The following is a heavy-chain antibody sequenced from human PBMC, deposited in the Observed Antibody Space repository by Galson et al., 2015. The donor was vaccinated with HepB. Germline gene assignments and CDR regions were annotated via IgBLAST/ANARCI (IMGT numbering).Heavy chain of an antibody. D-gene: IGHD2-2*01. CDR2: ISSSSSYI. CDR1: GFTFSSYS. Sequence: SLRLSCAASGFTFSSYSMNWVRQAPGKGLEWVSSISSSSSYIYYADSVKGRFTISRDNAKNSLYLQMNSLRAEDTAVYYCARVIRGSIVVVPATGWFDPWGQGTLVTVSS. V-gene: IGHV3-21*01. CDR3: ARVIRGSIVVVPATGWFDP. J-gene: IGHJ5*02.